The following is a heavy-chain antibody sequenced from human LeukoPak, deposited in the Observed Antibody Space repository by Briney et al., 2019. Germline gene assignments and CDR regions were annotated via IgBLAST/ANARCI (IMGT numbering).Heavy chain of an antibody. CDR1: GFIFNTYG. CDR3: AKRLTTATEYYYGSGPDYYYYMDV. D-gene: IGHD3-10*01. CDR2: IAYDGSSK. Sequence: GGSPRLSCAASGFIFNTYGMHWVRQAPGKGLEWVAAIAYDGSSKYYADSVKGRFTISGDNSKTTLYLEMNSLRPEDSAVYYCAKRLTTATEYYYGSGPDYYYYMDVWGKGTTVTVSS. V-gene: IGHV3-30*18. J-gene: IGHJ6*03.